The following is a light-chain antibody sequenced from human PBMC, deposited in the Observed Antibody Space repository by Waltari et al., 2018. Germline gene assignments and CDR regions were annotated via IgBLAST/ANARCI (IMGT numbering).Light chain of an antibody. V-gene: IGLV1-47*01. J-gene: IGLJ3*02. CDR1: SFNLGRSH. CDR2: RDN. CDR3: AVWDDSLSAWV. Sequence: QSVVTQPPSASGTLGQRVTILCSGTSFNLGRSHVYWYQHLPRTAPTLLIYRDNQRPSGVPDRFSGSRSGTSASLAISGLRSVDEADYYCAVWDDSLSAWVFGGGTSLTVL.